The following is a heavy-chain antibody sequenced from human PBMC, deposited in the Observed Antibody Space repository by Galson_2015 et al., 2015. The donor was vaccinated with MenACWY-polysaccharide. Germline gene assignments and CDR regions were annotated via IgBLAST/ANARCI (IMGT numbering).Heavy chain of an antibody. D-gene: IGHD3-22*01. Sequence: VKVSCKASGYTFIGYDINWARQATGQGLEWMGWMNPNSGNTGYAQKFQGRVTMTGDTSISTAYMELSSLSSEGTALYYCTSSISYYNPSAYYPFDYWGQGSLVTVSS. V-gene: IGHV1-8*01. CDR1: GYTFIGYD. CDR3: TSSISYYNPSAYYPFDY. CDR2: MNPNSGNT. J-gene: IGHJ4*02.